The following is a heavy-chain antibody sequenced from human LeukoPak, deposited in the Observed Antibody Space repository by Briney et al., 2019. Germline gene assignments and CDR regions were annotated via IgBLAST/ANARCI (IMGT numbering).Heavy chain of an antibody. CDR1: GYSISSGYY. CDR2: IYHSGST. J-gene: IGHJ4*02. CDR3: ARLSSGSYYPNDY. Sequence: SETLSLTCAVSGYSISSGYYWGWIRQPPGQGLEWIGSIYHSGSTYYNPSLKSRVTISVDTSKNQFSLKLSSVTAADTAVYYCARLSSGSYYPNDYWGQGTLVTVSS. V-gene: IGHV4-38-2*01. D-gene: IGHD3-10*02.